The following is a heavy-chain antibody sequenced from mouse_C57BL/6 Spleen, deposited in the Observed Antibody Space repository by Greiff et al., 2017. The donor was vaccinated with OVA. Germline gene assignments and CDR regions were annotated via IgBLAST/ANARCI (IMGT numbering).Heavy chain of an antibody. CDR1: GYTFTTYP. CDR2: FHPYNDDT. D-gene: IGHD1-1*01. V-gene: IGHV1-47*01. Sequence: VQLQQSGAELVKPGASVKMSCKASGYTFTTYPIEWMKQNHGKSLEWIGNFHPYNDDTKYNEKFKGKATLTVEKSSSTVYLELSRLTSDDSAVYDCARSSYGSSFDGYFDDWGKGTTVTVSS. CDR3: ARSSYGSSFDGYFDD. J-gene: IGHJ1*03.